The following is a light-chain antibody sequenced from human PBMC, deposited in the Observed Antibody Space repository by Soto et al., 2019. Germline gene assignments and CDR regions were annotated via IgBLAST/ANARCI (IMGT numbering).Light chain of an antibody. CDR2: GAS. Sequence: EIVLTQSPATVSLSPGEIATLSFIAIQSVSSFLAWYQQIPGQAPRLLVYGASTRATGVPARFSGSGSGIDFTLTISSLQSEDSAFYYCQQYFNWPLTWTFGPGTKVDI. J-gene: IGKJ1*01. CDR1: QSVSSF. CDR3: QQYFNWPLTWT. V-gene: IGKV3-15*01.